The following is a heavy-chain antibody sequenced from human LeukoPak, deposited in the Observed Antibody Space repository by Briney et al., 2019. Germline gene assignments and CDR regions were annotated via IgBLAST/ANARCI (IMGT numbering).Heavy chain of an antibody. CDR2: IYPGDSDT. D-gene: IGHD3-3*01. V-gene: IGHV5-51*01. CDR3: ARHRYDFWSGYPFDY. J-gene: IGHJ4*02. Sequence: GESLKISCKGSGYSFTSYWIGWVRQMRGKGREWMGIIYPGDSDTRYSPSFQGQVTISADKSISTAYLQWSSLKASDTAMYYCARHRYDFWSGYPFDYWGQGTLVPVSS. CDR1: GYSFTSYW.